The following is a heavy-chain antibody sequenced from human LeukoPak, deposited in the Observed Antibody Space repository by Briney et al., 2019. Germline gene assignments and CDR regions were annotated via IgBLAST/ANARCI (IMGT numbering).Heavy chain of an antibody. CDR3: ARVSLVGGVIVTPAFDI. V-gene: IGHV4-39*07. D-gene: IGHD3-16*02. CDR1: GASISSSSYY. Sequence: PSETLSLTCTVSGASISSSSYYWGWIRQPPGKGLEWIGIIYYSGSTYYNPSLKSRVTISVDTSKNQFSLKLSSVTAADTAVYYCARVSLVGGVIVTPAFDIWGQGTMVTVSS. CDR2: IYYSGST. J-gene: IGHJ3*02.